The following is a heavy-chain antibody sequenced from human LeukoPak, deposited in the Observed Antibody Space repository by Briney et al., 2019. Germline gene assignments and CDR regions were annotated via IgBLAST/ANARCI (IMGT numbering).Heavy chain of an antibody. Sequence: GGSLRLSCAASGFTFSSYAMSWVRQAPGKGLEWVSVISGSGGTTYYADSVKGRFTISRDNSKNTLYLQMNSLRVADTAVYYRAKVPATLGYCSGGSCYAYFDDWGQGTLVTVSS. CDR1: GFTFSSYA. CDR3: AKVPATLGYCSGGSCYAYFDD. CDR2: ISGSGGTT. V-gene: IGHV3-23*01. J-gene: IGHJ4*02. D-gene: IGHD2-15*01.